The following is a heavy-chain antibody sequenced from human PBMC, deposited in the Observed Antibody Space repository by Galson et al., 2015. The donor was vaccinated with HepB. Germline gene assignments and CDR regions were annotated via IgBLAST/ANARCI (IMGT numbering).Heavy chain of an antibody. D-gene: IGHD2-15*01. V-gene: IGHV3-30*04. CDR2: ISYNGSHK. J-gene: IGHJ3*02. CDR3: AREGERGPGSLYCSGGTCYSDDAFDI. Sequence: SLRLSCAASGFIFSSYAMHWVRQAPGKGLEWVAVISYNGSHKYYADSVKGRFTISRDNSKNTLYLQMNSLRAEDTAVYYCAREGERGPGSLYCSGGTCYSDDAFDIWGQGTMVTVSS. CDR1: GFIFSSYA.